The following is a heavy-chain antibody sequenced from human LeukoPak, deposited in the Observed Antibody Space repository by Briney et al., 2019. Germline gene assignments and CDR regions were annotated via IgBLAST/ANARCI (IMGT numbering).Heavy chain of an antibody. CDR1: GFTFSDYY. CDR2: ISSSGNTI. Sequence: AGGSLRLSCAASGFTFSDYYMNWVRQAPGKGLEWVSYISSSGNTIYYADSVKGRFTISRDNAKNSLYLQMNSLRSEDTAVYYSVRVKRLGSSSGLLDYWGQGTPVTVSS. D-gene: IGHD6-25*01. J-gene: IGHJ4*02. V-gene: IGHV3-11*01. CDR3: VRVKRLGSSSGLLDY.